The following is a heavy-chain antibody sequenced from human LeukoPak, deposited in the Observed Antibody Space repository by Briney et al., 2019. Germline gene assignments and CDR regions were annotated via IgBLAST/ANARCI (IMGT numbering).Heavy chain of an antibody. J-gene: IGHJ4*02. CDR1: GFTFNNYN. CDR2: ITSSGTYI. D-gene: IGHD2-8*02. V-gene: IGHV3-21*04. CDR3: ATYRQVLLPFES. Sequence: GGSLRLSCAASGFTFNNYNMNWVRQAPGKALEWVSSITSSGTYIFYADSVKGRFTISRDNSKSTLSLQMNSLRAEDTAIYYCATYRQVLLPFESWGQGTLVTVSS.